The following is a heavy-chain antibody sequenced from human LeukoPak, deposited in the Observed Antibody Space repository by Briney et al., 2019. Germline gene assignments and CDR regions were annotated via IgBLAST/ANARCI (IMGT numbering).Heavy chain of an antibody. CDR1: GGSISSYY. J-gene: IGHJ4*02. Sequence: SETLSLTCTVSGGSISSYYWSWIRQPAGKGLEWIGSVYYSGSTYYNPSLKSRVTISVDTSKNQFSLKLSSVTAADTAVYYCARGPWPKWELLTFDYWGQGTLVTVSS. CDR3: ARGPWPKWELLTFDY. V-gene: IGHV4-4*07. D-gene: IGHD1-26*01. CDR2: VYYSGST.